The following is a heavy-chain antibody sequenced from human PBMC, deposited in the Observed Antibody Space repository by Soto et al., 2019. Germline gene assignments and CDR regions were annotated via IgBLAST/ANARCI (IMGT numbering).Heavy chain of an antibody. D-gene: IGHD3-16*01. CDR3: ARWGTTGGLDV. CDR2: TSYDGSNK. J-gene: IGHJ1*01. Sequence: QVHLVESGGGVVQPGTSLRLSCVGSGFTFRSYVIHWVRQAPGKGLEWVALTSYDGSNKDYGDSVKGRFNISRDNSRNTVDLQMDSLRREDTALYYCARWGTTGGLDVWGQGTLVSVSS. CDR1: GFTFRSYV. V-gene: IGHV3-33*05.